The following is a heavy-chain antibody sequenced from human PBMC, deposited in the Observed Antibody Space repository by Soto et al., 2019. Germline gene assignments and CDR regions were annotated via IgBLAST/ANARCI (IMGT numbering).Heavy chain of an antibody. CDR1: GASISSYY. CDR3: ARGRLLYYDSLGAFDI. V-gene: IGHV4-59*01. J-gene: IGHJ3*02. D-gene: IGHD3-22*01. CDR2: IYYSGST. Sequence: QVQLQESGPGLVKPSETLSLTCTVSGASISSYYWSWIRQPPGKGLEWIGYIYYSGSTNYNPSLKSRVTISVDTSKNQFSLKLSSVTAADTAVYYCARGRLLYYDSLGAFDIWGQGTMVTVSS.